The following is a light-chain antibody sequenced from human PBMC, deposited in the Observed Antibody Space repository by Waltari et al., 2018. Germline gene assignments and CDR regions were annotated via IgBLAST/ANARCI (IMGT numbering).Light chain of an antibody. CDR1: NIESKS. Sequence: YVVPQPPSVSVAPGKTATSTCGGENIESKSVTWYQQKPGQAPIFVIFYDSDRPSGIPERFSGSNSGNTATLTISWVEAGDEADYHCQVWDDTTNSGVFGGGTRLTVL. CDR3: QVWDDTTNSGV. J-gene: IGLJ3*02. CDR2: YDS. V-gene: IGLV3-21*04.